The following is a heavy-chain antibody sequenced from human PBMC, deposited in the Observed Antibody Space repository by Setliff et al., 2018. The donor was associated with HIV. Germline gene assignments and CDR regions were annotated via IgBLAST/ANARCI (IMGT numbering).Heavy chain of an antibody. Sequence: SETLSLTCTVSGCSISSYYWSWLRQPPGKGLEWIGYIYYSGSTNYNPSLKSRVTISVDTSKNQFSLKLNSVTAADTAVYYCARHAPYPPWAYYYYYMDVWGKGTTVTVSS. CDR3: ARHAPYPPWAYYYYYMDV. J-gene: IGHJ6*03. V-gene: IGHV4-59*08. CDR2: IYYSGST. D-gene: IGHD3-16*01. CDR1: GCSISSYY.